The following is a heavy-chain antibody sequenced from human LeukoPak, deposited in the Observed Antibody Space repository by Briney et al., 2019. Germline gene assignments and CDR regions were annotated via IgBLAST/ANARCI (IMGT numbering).Heavy chain of an antibody. J-gene: IGHJ4*02. Sequence: TSETLFLTCTVSGGSISSYYWSWIRQPPGKGLEWIGYIDYSGSTNYNPSLRSRVTISVDRSKNQFSLKVRSVTAADTAVYYCARLNGGYWGQGTLVTVSS. CDR3: ARLNGGY. D-gene: IGHD1-1*01. CDR2: IDYSGST. CDR1: GGSISSYY. V-gene: IGHV4-59*08.